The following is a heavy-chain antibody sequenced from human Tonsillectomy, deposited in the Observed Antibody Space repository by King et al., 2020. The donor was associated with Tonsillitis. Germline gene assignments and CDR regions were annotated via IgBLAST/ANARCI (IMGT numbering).Heavy chain of an antibody. CDR1: GYTFTAYY. CDR3: ARDIDTYYDGSSGYEEAFDI. V-gene: IGHV1-2*02. Sequence: VQLVQSGAEVKKPGASVKVSCKASGYTFTAYYMHWVRQAPGQGLEWMGWINPNSGGTNYAQKFQGRVTMTRDRSISTAYMELSRLRSDDTAVFYCARDIDTYYDGSSGYEEAFDIWGQGTMVTVSS. D-gene: IGHD3-22*01. J-gene: IGHJ3*02. CDR2: INPNSGGT.